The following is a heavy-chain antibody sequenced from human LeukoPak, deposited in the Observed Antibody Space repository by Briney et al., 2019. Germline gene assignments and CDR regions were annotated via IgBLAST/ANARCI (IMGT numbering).Heavy chain of an antibody. D-gene: IGHD3-9*01. CDR3: AKWGDFDILAGYYVSDF. CDR1: GFIFRNYA. Sequence: GGSLRLSCAASGFIFRNYAMSWVRQAPGKGLEWVSAITGSGDTTYYADSVKGRFTISRDNSKNTLYVEMNTLRAEDTAVYYCAKWGDFDILAGYYVSDFWGQGTLVTVSS. J-gene: IGHJ4*02. V-gene: IGHV3-23*01. CDR2: ITGSGDTT.